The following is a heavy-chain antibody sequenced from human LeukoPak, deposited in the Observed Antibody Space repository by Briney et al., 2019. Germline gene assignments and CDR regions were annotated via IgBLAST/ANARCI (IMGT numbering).Heavy chain of an antibody. Sequence: GALVKVSCKASGYTFTNYAMNWVRQAPGQGLEWMGWINTNTGNPTYAQGFTGRFVFSRDTSVSTAYLQISSLKAEDTAVYYCTRTGGACSGVSCYSADYWGQGTLVTVSS. CDR3: TRTGGACSGVSCYSADY. V-gene: IGHV7-4-1*02. CDR1: GYTFTNYA. J-gene: IGHJ4*02. D-gene: IGHD2-15*01. CDR2: INTNTGNP.